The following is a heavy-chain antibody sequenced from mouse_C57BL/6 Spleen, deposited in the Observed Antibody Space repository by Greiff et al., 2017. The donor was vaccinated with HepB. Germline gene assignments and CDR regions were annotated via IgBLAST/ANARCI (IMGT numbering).Heavy chain of an antibody. CDR1: GFTFSDYG. J-gene: IGHJ1*03. D-gene: IGHD1-1*01. V-gene: IGHV5-17*01. Sequence: EVQLVESGGGLVKPGGSLKLSCAASGFTFSDYGMHWVRQAPEKGLEWVAYISSGSSTIYYADTVKGRFTISRDNAKNTLFLQMTSLRSEDTAMYYCASGGYYYGSGYFDVWGTGTTVTVAS. CDR2: ISSGSSTI. CDR3: ASGGYYYGSGYFDV.